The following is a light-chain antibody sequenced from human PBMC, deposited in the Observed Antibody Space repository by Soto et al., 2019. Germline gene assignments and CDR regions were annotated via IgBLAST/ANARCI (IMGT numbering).Light chain of an antibody. Sequence: QSALTQPPSASGSPGQSVTISCTGTSNDVGGYNYVSWYQQHPGKAPKLMIFEVSYRPSGVSNRFSGSKSGNTASLTISGLQAEDEADYYCSSYTGSSINTVVFGGGTKLTVL. J-gene: IGLJ2*01. V-gene: IGLV2-14*01. CDR1: SNDVGGYNY. CDR3: SSYTGSSINTVV. CDR2: EVS.